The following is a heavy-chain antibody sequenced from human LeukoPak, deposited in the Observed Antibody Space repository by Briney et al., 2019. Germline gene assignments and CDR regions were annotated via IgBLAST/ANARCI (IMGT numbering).Heavy chain of an antibody. CDR2: INTGNGNT. D-gene: IGHD3-10*01. Sequence: ASVKVSCKASGYTSTSYAMHWVRQAPGQRLEWMGWINTGNGNTKYSQKFQGRVTITRDTSASTAYMELSSLRSEDTAVYYCARGGGAYGSGVDGMDVWGQGTTVTVSS. V-gene: IGHV1-3*04. CDR3: ARGGGAYGSGVDGMDV. J-gene: IGHJ6*02. CDR1: GYTSTSYA.